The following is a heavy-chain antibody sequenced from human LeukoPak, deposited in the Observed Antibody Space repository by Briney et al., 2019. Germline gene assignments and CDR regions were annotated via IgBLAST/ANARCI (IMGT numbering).Heavy chain of an antibody. CDR1: GFTSSA. D-gene: IGHD3-10*01. V-gene: IGHV3-30*04. CDR3: AKDRQGGAGSGRFDY. Sequence: PGRSLTLSCAASGFTSSAIHWVRQSPGKGLEWLAIISFDEAYRYYADSVKGRFTISRDISKNTFYLQMSSLTAGDAALYYCAKDRQGGAGSGRFDYWGQGTLVTVSS. CDR2: ISFDEAYR. J-gene: IGHJ4*02.